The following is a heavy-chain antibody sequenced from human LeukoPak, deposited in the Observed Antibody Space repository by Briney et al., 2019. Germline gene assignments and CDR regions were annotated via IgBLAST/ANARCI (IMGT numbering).Heavy chain of an antibody. CDR2: IIPIFGTA. CDR3: QYYDSSGYFSY. Sequence: GASVKVSCKASGGTFSSYAISWVRQAPGQGLEWMGGIIPIFGTANYAQKFQGRVTITADESTSTAYMELSSLRSEDTAVYYCQYYDSSGYFSYWGQGTLVTVSS. J-gene: IGHJ4*02. V-gene: IGHV1-69*13. CDR1: GGTFSSYA. D-gene: IGHD3-22*01.